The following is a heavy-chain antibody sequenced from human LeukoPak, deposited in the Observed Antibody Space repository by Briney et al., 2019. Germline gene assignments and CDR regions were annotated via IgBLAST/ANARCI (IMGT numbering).Heavy chain of an antibody. CDR3: ASQGVDGDQDY. V-gene: IGHV1-2*06. CDR1: GYTFTGYY. D-gene: IGHD4-17*01. Sequence: GASVKVSCKASGYTFTGYYMHWVRQAPGQGLEWMGRINPNSGGTNYAQKFQGRVAMTRDTSISAAYMELSSLRSDDTAVYYCASQGVDGDQDYWGQGTLVTVSS. CDR2: INPNSGGT. J-gene: IGHJ4*02.